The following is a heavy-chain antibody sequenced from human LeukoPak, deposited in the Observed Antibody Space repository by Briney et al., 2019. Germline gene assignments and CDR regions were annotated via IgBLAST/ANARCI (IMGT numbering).Heavy chain of an antibody. V-gene: IGHV1-2*02. CDR1: GYTFTGYY. Sequence: GASLNVSCKASGYTFTGYYMHWVRQPPGQGLEWMGCMNPNSGGTNYSQKFQGSVTMTSDTSISTAYMELSRLRSDDTAVFYCAKDISPNDNSWSGTDYWGQGTLVTVSS. J-gene: IGHJ4*02. CDR2: MNPNSGGT. CDR3: AKDISPNDNSWSGTDY. D-gene: IGHD6-13*01.